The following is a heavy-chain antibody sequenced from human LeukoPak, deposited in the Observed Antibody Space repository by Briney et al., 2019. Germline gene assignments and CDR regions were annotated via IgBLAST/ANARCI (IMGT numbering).Heavy chain of an antibody. CDR2: IYYSGST. Sequence: SGTLSLTCAVSGGSISSYYWSWIRQPPGKGLEWIGYIYYSGSTNYNPSLKSRVTISVDTSKNQFSLKLSSVTAADTAVYYCARSVEGYCSGGSCYSYYYYMDVWGKGTTVTVSS. V-gene: IGHV4-59*01. J-gene: IGHJ6*03. CDR3: ARSVEGYCSGGSCYSYYYYMDV. D-gene: IGHD2-15*01. CDR1: GGSISSYY.